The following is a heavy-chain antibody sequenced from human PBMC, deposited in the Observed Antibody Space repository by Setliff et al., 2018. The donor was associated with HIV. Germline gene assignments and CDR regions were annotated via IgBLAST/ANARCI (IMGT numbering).Heavy chain of an antibody. D-gene: IGHD5-12*01. Sequence: SVKVSCKASGGTFSSYAISWVRQAPGQGLEWMGGIIPIFGTANYAQKFQGRVTITTDESTSTAYMELSSLRSEDTAVYYCARDHWLQSPHDAFDIWGQGTMVTVSS. CDR3: ARDHWLQSPHDAFDI. CDR2: IIPIFGTA. CDR1: GGTFSSYA. V-gene: IGHV1-69*05. J-gene: IGHJ3*02.